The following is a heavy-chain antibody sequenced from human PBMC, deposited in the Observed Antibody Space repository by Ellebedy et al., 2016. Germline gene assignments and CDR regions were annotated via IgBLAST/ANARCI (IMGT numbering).Heavy chain of an antibody. J-gene: IGHJ4*02. D-gene: IGHD3-10*01. CDR2: INHSGST. V-gene: IGHV4-34*01. CDR3: ARGQGIDY. Sequence: SETLSLTXAVYGGSFSGYYWSWIRQPPGKGLEWIGEINHSGSTNYNPSLKSRVTISVDTSKNQFSLKLSSVTAADTAVYYCARGQGIDYWGQGTLVTVSS. CDR1: GGSFSGYY.